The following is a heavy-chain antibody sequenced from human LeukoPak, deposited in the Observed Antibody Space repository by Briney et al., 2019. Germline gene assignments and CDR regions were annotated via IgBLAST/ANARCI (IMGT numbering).Heavy chain of an antibody. J-gene: IGHJ4*02. D-gene: IGHD5-12*01. CDR3: ARDPDIVATISGGDY. CDR1: GFTFSNYS. V-gene: IGHV3-48*01. CDR2: ISSSSSTI. Sequence: GGSLRLSCAASGFTFSNYSMNWVRQAPGKGLEWVSYISSSSSTIYYADSVKGRFTISRDNAKNSLYLQMNSLRAEDTAVYYCARDPDIVATISGGDYWGQGTLVTVSS.